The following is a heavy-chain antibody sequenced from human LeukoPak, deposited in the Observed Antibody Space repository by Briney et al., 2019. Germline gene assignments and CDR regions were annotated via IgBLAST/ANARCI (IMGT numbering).Heavy chain of an antibody. CDR2: INPSGGST. CDR1: GYTFTSYY. Sequence: ASVKVSCKASGYTFTSYYMHWVRQAPGQGLEWMGIINPSGGSTSYAQKFQGRVTITTDESTSTAYMELSSLRSEDTAVYYCARSDTAMVFNYWGQGTLVTVSS. V-gene: IGHV1-46*01. D-gene: IGHD5-18*01. CDR3: ARSDTAMVFNY. J-gene: IGHJ4*02.